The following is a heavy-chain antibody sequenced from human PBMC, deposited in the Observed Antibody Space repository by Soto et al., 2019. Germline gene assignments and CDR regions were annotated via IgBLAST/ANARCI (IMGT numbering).Heavy chain of an antibody. Sequence: QVQLVQSGAEVKKPGASVKVSCRTSGYTFTTYNISWVRQATGQGLEWMGWMNPNSGHTGYAQSFQGRVTMTRNTSLSTGYMELRSLRSEDTAVYFCARSPTGHDYGDHFDYWGQGTLVTVSS. D-gene: IGHD4-17*01. CDR3: ARSPTGHDYGDHFDY. CDR2: MNPNSGHT. CDR1: GYTFTTYN. J-gene: IGHJ4*02. V-gene: IGHV1-8*01.